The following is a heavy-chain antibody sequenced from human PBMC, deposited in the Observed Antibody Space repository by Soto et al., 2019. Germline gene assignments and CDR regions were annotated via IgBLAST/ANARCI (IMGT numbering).Heavy chain of an antibody. J-gene: IGHJ6*02. CDR1: GDSISNTNW. D-gene: IGHD3-9*01. CDR3: ARPIDGFYAMDV. Sequence: SETLSLTCAVSGDSISNTNWWSWVRQPPGKGLEWIAEIYHRGTTNYIPSLKSRVTITLDKSNNQFSLKLTSVTAADTAVYYCARPIDGFYAMDVWGQGTTVTVSS. CDR2: IYHRGTT. V-gene: IGHV4-4*02.